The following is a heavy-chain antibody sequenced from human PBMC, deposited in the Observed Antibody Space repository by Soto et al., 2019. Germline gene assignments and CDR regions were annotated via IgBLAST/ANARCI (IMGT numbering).Heavy chain of an antibody. D-gene: IGHD3-22*01. V-gene: IGHV3-33*01. CDR2: VWYDGSNK. Sequence: PGGSLRLSCAASGFTFSSYGMHWVRQAPGKGLEWVAVVWYDGSNKYYADSVKGRFTISRDNSKNTLYLQMNSLRAEDTAVYYCARDPREYYYDSSGGFDYWGQGTLVTVSS. J-gene: IGHJ4*02. CDR3: ARDPREYYYDSSGGFDY. CDR1: GFTFSSYG.